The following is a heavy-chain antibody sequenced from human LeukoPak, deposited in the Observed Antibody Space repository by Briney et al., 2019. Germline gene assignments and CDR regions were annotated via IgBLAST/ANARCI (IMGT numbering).Heavy chain of an antibody. D-gene: IGHD4-17*01. CDR1: GYTFTSYD. V-gene: IGHV1-8*01. J-gene: IGHJ3*02. Sequence: GASVKVSCKASGYTFTSYDINWVRQATGQGLEWMGWMNPNSGNTGYAQKFQGRVTMTRNTSISTAYMELSSLRSEDTAVYYCARDRDYGDHNAFDIWGQGTMVTVSS. CDR3: ARDRDYGDHNAFDI. CDR2: MNPNSGNT.